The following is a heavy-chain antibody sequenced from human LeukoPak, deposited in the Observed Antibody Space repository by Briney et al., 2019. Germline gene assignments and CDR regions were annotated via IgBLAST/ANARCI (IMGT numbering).Heavy chain of an antibody. CDR2: ISYDGSNK. CDR3: AKGGYDYYYYYYMDV. D-gene: IGHD5-12*01. Sequence: GGSLRLSCAASGFTFSRYGMHWVRQAPGKGLEWVAVISYDGSNKYYADSVKGRFTISRDNSKNSLYLQMNSLRAEDTAVYYCAKGGYDYYYYYYMDVWGKGTTVTISS. V-gene: IGHV3-30*18. CDR1: GFTFSRYG. J-gene: IGHJ6*03.